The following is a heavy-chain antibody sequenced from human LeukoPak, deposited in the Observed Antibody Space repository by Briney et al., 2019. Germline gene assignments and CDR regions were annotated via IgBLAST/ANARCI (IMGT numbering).Heavy chain of an antibody. Sequence: GGSLRLSCAASGFTFSNAWMSWVRQAPGKGLEWVSGISWNSGSIGYADSVKGQFTISRDNAKNSLYLQMNSLRAEDTALYYCAKGGADSSGYSLNWFDPWGQGTLVTVSS. CDR1: GFTFSNAW. V-gene: IGHV3-9*01. J-gene: IGHJ5*02. D-gene: IGHD3-22*01. CDR3: AKGGADSSGYSLNWFDP. CDR2: ISWNSGSI.